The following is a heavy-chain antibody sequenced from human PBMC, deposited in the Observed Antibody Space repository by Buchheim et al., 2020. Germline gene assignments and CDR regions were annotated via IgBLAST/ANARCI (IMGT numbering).Heavy chain of an antibody. CDR3: ARDLSIYDTFLPDY. CDR1: GFTFSISW. CDR2: IKQDGSEK. V-gene: IGHV3-7*01. Sequence: EVQLVESGGGLVQPGGSLRLSCAASGFTFSISWMSWVRQAPGKGLEWVANIKQDGSEKYYVDSVKGRFTISRDNAKNSLYLQMNSLRAEDTAVYYCARDLSIYDTFLPDYWGQGTL. J-gene: IGHJ4*02. D-gene: IGHD5/OR15-5a*01.